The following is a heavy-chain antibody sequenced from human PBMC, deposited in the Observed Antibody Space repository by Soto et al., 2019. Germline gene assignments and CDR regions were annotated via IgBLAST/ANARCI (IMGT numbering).Heavy chain of an antibody. Sequence: ASVKVSCKASGYTFTSYATHWVRQAPGQRLEWMGWINAGNGNTKYSQKFQGRVTITRDTSASTAYMELSSLRSEDTAVYYCARTLTRTTVTTLAYWGQGTLVTVSS. CDR2: INAGNGNT. CDR3: ARTLTRTTVTTLAY. CDR1: GYTFTSYA. J-gene: IGHJ4*02. D-gene: IGHD4-17*01. V-gene: IGHV1-3*01.